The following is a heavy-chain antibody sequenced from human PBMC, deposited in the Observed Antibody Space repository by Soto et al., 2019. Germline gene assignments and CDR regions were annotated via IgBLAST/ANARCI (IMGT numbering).Heavy chain of an antibody. D-gene: IGHD3-10*01. CDR2: IIPILGIA. CDR3: ARDGRSGMGDY. Sequence: ASVKVSCKASGGTFSSYTISWVRQAPGQGLEWMGRIIPILGIANYAQKFQGRVTITADKSTSTAYMELSSLRSEDTAVYYCARDGRSGMGDYWGQGTLVTVSS. CDR1: GGTFSSYT. V-gene: IGHV1-69*04. J-gene: IGHJ4*02.